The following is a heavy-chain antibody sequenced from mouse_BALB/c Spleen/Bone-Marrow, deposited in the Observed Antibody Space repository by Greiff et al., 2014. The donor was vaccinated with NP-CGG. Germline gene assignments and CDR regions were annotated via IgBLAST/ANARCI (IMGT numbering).Heavy chain of an antibody. Sequence: EVKLEESGGGLVQPGGSLRLSCTTSGFTFTDYFMTWVRQPPGKALEWLGFIRNKPNGYTTEYNPSVKGRFTISRDNSQGILYLQMNTLRAEDSANYYCARDYSGYFDFWGQGTTLTVSS. J-gene: IGHJ2*01. CDR2: IRNKPNGYTT. D-gene: IGHD5-1*01. V-gene: IGHV7-3*02. CDR3: ARDYSGYFDF. CDR1: GFTFTDYF.